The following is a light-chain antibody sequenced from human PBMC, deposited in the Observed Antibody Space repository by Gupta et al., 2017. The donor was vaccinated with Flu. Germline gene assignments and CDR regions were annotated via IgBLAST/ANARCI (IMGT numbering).Light chain of an antibody. J-gene: IGLJ3*02. V-gene: IGLV2-14*01. CDR3: SSTSSSPV. CDR2: EVS. CDR1: TSD. Sequence: SITISCTGTTSDVSWYQQHPGKAPKLLLYEVSNRPSGISNRFSGSESGNTASLTISRLQAEDEADYYCSSTSSSPVFGGGTKVTVL.